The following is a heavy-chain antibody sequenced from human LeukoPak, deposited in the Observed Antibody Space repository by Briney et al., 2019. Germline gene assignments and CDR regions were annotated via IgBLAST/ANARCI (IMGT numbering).Heavy chain of an antibody. D-gene: IGHD3-22*01. V-gene: IGHV3-53*01. CDR2: IYSGGST. CDR1: GFTVSSNY. Sequence: HAGGSLRLSCAASGFTVSSNYMSWVRQAPGKGLEWVSVIYSGGSTYYADSVKGRFTNSRDNFKNTLYLQMNSLRAEDTAVYYCASQASRNYDATYYFDYWGQGTLVTVSS. CDR3: ASQASRNYDATYYFDY. J-gene: IGHJ4*02.